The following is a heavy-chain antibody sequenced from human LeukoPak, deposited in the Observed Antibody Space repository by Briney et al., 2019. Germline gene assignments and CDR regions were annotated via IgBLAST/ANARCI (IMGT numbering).Heavy chain of an antibody. J-gene: IGHJ4*02. Sequence: PSETLSLTCTVSGGSISSYYWSWIRQPAGKGLEWIGRIYTSGSTNYNPSLKSRVTMSVDTSKNQFSLKLSSVTAADTAVYYCARGLRYDFWSGYHTFDYWGQGTLVTVFS. D-gene: IGHD3-3*01. CDR1: GGSISSYY. CDR3: ARGLRYDFWSGYHTFDY. V-gene: IGHV4-4*07. CDR2: IYTSGST.